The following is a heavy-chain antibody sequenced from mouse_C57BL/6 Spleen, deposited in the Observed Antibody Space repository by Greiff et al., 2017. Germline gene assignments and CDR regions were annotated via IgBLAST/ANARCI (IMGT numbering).Heavy chain of an antibody. CDR3: ARSRYDYDRFAY. J-gene: IGHJ3*01. CDR2: IYPGSGST. CDR1: GYTFTSYW. D-gene: IGHD2-4*01. Sequence: QVQLKQPGAELVKPGASVKMSCKASGYTFTSYWITWVKQRPGQGLEWIGDIYPGSGSTNYNEKFKSKATLTVDTSSSTAYMQLSSLTSEDSAVYYCARSRYDYDRFAYWGQGTLVTVSA. V-gene: IGHV1-55*01.